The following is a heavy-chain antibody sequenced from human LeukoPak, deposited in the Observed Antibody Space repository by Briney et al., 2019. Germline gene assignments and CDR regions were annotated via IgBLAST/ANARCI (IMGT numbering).Heavy chain of an antibody. Sequence: GGSLRLSCAASGFTFSDYYMSWIRQAPGKGLEWVSYISSSGSTIYYADSVKGRFTISRDNAKNSLYLQMNGLRAEDTAVYYCARVPNYSNDNYYYYYMDVWGKGTTVTVSS. CDR3: ARVPNYSNDNYYYYYMDV. V-gene: IGHV3-11*01. J-gene: IGHJ6*03. D-gene: IGHD4-11*01. CDR2: ISSSGSTI. CDR1: GFTFSDYY.